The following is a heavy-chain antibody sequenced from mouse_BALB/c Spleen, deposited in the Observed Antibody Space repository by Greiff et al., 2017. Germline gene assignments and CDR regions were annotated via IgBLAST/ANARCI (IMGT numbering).Heavy chain of an antibody. CDR1: GYSITSGYY. D-gene: IGHD1-1*01. Sequence: EVKLQESGPGLVKPSQSLSLTCSVTGYSITSGYYWNWIRQFPGNKLEWMGYISYDGSNNYNPSLKNRISITRDTSKNQFFLKLNSVTTEDTATYYCARDFFIYYYGSSYEMDYWGQGTSVTVSS. CDR2: ISYDGSN. V-gene: IGHV3-6*02. CDR3: ARDFFIYYYGSSYEMDY. J-gene: IGHJ4*01.